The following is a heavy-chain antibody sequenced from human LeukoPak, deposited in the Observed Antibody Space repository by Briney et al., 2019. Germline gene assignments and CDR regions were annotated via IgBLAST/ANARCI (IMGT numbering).Heavy chain of an antibody. Sequence: GGPLRPSWEASELPFSSYWMSWFRQAQGKGLEWLPNIKQDGSEKYYVDSVKGRFTISRDNAKNSLYLQMNSLRAEDTAVYYCARDISTYYYGSGSLHWGQGTLVTVSS. CDR3: ARDISTYYYGSGSLH. CDR2: IKQDGSEK. D-gene: IGHD3-10*01. CDR1: ELPFSSYW. V-gene: IGHV3-7*01. J-gene: IGHJ4*02.